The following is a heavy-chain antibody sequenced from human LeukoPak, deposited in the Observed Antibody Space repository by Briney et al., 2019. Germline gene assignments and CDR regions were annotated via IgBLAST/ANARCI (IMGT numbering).Heavy chain of an antibody. CDR1: GGSISSYY. V-gene: IGHV4-59*01. CDR3: ARFRGLNYYDSSGYYYLDY. Sequence: SETLSLTCTVSGGSISSYYWSWIRQPPGKGLEWIGYIYYSGSTNYNPSLKSRVTISVDTSKNQFSLKLSSVTAADTAVYYCARFRGLNYYDSSGYYYLDYWGQGTLVTLSS. D-gene: IGHD3-22*01. CDR2: IYYSGST. J-gene: IGHJ4*02.